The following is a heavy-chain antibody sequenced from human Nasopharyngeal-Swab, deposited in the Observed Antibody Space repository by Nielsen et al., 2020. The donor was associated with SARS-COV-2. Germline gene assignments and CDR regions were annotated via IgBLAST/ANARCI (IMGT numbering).Heavy chain of an antibody. CDR3: ARESIAAAGRDFDY. D-gene: IGHD6-13*01. CDR2: INPNSGGT. Sequence: SVKVSCKASGYTFTDYYMHWVRQAPGQGLEWMGWINPNSGGTNYAQKFQGRVTMTRDTSISTAYMELSRLRSDDTAVYYCARESIAAAGRDFDYWGQGTLVTVSS. J-gene: IGHJ4*02. CDR1: GYTFTDYY. V-gene: IGHV1-2*02.